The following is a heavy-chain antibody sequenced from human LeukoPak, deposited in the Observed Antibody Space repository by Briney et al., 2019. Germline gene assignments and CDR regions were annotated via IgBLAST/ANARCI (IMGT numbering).Heavy chain of an antibody. Sequence: VASVKVSCKASGYTFTGYYMHWVRQAPGQGLEWMGWINPNSGGTNYAQKFQGRVTMTRDTSISTAYMELSRLRSDDTAVYYCARDLSAARGWAWLWGRGTLVTVSS. CDR1: GYTFTGYY. CDR3: ARDLSAARGWAWL. CDR2: INPNSGGT. D-gene: IGHD6-6*01. J-gene: IGHJ2*01. V-gene: IGHV1-2*02.